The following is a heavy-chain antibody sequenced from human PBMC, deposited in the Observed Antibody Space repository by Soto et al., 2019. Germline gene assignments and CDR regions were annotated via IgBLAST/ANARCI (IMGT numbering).Heavy chain of an antibody. CDR3: ARDLGPRPQVGATRGFYYYYGMDV. V-gene: IGHV3-48*03. D-gene: IGHD1-26*01. CDR2: ISSSGSTI. Sequence: GGSLRLSCAASGFTFSSYEMNWVRQAPGKGLEWVSYISSSGSTIYYADSVKGRFTISRDNAKNSLYLQMNSLRAEDTAVYYCARDLGPRPQVGATRGFYYYYGMDVWGQGTTVTVSS. J-gene: IGHJ6*02. CDR1: GFTFSSYE.